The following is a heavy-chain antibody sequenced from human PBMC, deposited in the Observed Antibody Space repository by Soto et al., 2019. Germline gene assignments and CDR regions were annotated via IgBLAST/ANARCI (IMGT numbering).Heavy chain of an antibody. CDR1: GFTFSSYA. D-gene: IGHD4-17*01. V-gene: IGHV3-23*01. J-gene: IGHJ4*02. Sequence: LRLSFAASGFTFSSYAMSWVRQAPGKWLEWVSTISDSGNSTYSADSVKGRFTISRDNSKNTLYLQMNSLRAEDTAVYYCARDRYGDPMWGQDDFEYWGQGTLVTVSS. CDR3: ARDRYGDPMWGQDDFEY. CDR2: ISDSGNST.